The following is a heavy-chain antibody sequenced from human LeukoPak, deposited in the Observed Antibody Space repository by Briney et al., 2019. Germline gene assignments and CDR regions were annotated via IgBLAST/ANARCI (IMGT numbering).Heavy chain of an antibody. CDR1: GGSISSYY. CDR2: IYYSGST. CDR3: ARHRQQLVSDLDASDI. Sequence: SETLSLTCTVSGGSISSYYWSWIRQPPGKGLEWIGYIYYSGSTNYNPSLKSRVTISVDTSKNQFSLKLSSVTAADTAVYYCARHRQQLVSDLDASDIWGQGTMVTVSS. V-gene: IGHV4-59*08. J-gene: IGHJ3*02. D-gene: IGHD6-13*01.